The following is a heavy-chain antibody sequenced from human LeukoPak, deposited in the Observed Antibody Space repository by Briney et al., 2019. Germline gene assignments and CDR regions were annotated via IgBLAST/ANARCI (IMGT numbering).Heavy chain of an antibody. V-gene: IGHV3-7*01. Sequence: GGSLRLSCAASGFTFSNYWMNWVRQAPGKGLEWVANIKQDGSEKYYVDSVEGRFTVSRDNTKNSLYLQMNSLRAEDTAVYYCARGRVEEMATILYFDYWGQGTLVTVSS. D-gene: IGHD5-24*01. J-gene: IGHJ4*02. CDR3: ARGRVEEMATILYFDY. CDR1: GFTFSNYW. CDR2: IKQDGSEK.